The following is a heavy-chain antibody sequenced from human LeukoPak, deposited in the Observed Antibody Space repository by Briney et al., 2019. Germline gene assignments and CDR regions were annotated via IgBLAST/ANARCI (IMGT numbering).Heavy chain of an antibody. Sequence: ASVKVSCKASGYTFTGHYMLWVRQAPGQGLEWMGWINPNSGGTNYAQKFQGRVTMTRDTSISTAYMELSRLRSDDTAVYYCASTLPYSSGWYGTPDAFDIWGQGTMVTVSS. CDR1: GYTFTGHY. J-gene: IGHJ3*02. CDR3: ASTLPYSSGWYGTPDAFDI. V-gene: IGHV1-2*02. D-gene: IGHD6-19*01. CDR2: INPNSGGT.